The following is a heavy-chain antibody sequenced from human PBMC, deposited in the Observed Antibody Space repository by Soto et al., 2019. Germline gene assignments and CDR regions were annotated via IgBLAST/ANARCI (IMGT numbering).Heavy chain of an antibody. CDR2: ISTYNGNT. CDR3: ARDESWHDLVWWFDP. J-gene: IGHJ5*02. Sequence: ASVKGACKASGYTITSYDISWVRQNTGQGLEWMGTISTYNGNTNYAQKLKGRLTMTTDTSTSTVYMELNSLTSEDTAVYYCARDESWHDLVWWFDPWGQGTLVTVSS. D-gene: IGHD1-1*01. CDR1: GYTITSYD. V-gene: IGHV1-18*01.